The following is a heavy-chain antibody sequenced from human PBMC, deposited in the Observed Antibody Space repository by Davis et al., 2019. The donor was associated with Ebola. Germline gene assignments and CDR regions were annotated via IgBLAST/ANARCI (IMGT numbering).Heavy chain of an antibody. Sequence: SETLSLTCAVYGGSFSGYYWSWIRQPPGKGLEWIGEINHSGSTYYNPSLKSRVTISVDTSKNQFSLKLSSVTAADTAVYYCARHDGYSYGSYYFDYWGQGTLVTVSS. D-gene: IGHD5-18*01. J-gene: IGHJ4*02. CDR3: ARHDGYSYGSYYFDY. V-gene: IGHV4-34*01. CDR2: INHSGST. CDR1: GGSFSGYY.